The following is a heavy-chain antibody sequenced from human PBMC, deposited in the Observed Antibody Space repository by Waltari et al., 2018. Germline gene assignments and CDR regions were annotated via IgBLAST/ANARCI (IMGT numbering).Heavy chain of an antibody. D-gene: IGHD6-13*01. CDR2: INHSGST. CDR1: GGSFSGYY. V-gene: IGHV4-34*01. J-gene: IGHJ4*02. CDR3: ARLNSSSSLGY. Sequence: QVQLQQWGAGLLKPSETLSLTCAVYGGSFSGYYWSWIRQPPGRGLAWIGEINHSGSTTYNPTVKSRGTRSGVTSKNQCSLKLSSVTAADTAVYYCARLNSSSSLGYWGQGTLVTVSS.